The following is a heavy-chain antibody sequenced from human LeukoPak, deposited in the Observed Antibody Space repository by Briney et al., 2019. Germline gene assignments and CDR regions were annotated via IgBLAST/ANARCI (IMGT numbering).Heavy chain of an antibody. Sequence: AGGSLRLSCAASGFTFSSYEMNWVRQAPGKGLEWVSYISSSGSTIYYADSVKGRFTISRDSAKNSLYLQMNSLRAEDTALYYCAKSYGSGSRGYYYYYMDVWGKGTTVTISS. D-gene: IGHD3-10*01. CDR2: ISSSGSTI. J-gene: IGHJ6*03. CDR3: AKSYGSGSRGYYYYYMDV. CDR1: GFTFSSYE. V-gene: IGHV3-48*03.